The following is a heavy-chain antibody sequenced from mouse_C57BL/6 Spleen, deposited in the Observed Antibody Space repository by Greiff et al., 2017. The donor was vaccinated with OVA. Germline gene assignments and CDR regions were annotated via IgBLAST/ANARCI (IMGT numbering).Heavy chain of an antibody. CDR1: GYSITSGYY. Sequence: EVKLMESGPGLVKPSQSLSLTCSVTGYSITSGYYWNWIRQFPGNKLEWMGYISYDGSNNYNPSLKNRISITRDTSKNQFFLKLNSVTTEDTATYYCARDYDDGYFYWGQGTTLTVSS. CDR2: ISYDGSN. D-gene: IGHD2-3*01. CDR3: ARDYDDGYFY. J-gene: IGHJ2*01. V-gene: IGHV3-6*01.